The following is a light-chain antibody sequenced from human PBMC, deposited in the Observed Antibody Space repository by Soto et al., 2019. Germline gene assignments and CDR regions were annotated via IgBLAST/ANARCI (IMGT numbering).Light chain of an antibody. CDR1: QGISRS. CDR3: QQINAYPIT. CDR2: TAS. J-gene: IGKJ5*01. Sequence: IQLTQSPASLSASVGDRVTITCRASQGISRSLAWYQQKPGIAPKLLIYTASTLQSGVPSRFSGSGSGTDFTLTISSLQPEDFATYYCQQINAYPITFGQGTRLEI. V-gene: IGKV1-9*01.